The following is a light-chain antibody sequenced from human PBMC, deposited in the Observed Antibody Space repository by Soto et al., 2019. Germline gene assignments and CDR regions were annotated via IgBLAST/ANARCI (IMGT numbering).Light chain of an antibody. CDR1: QRVLNSSNKKNS. CDR2: WAS. J-gene: IGKJ2*01. Sequence: DIVMTQSPDSLAVSLGERATINCKSSQRVLNSSNKKNSLGWYQQKPGQPPKLLIYWASTRESGVPDRFSGSGSGTDFTRTINSLQAEDVAVYYCHQYYSSPDTFGQGTKLEIK. V-gene: IGKV4-1*01. CDR3: HQYYSSPDT.